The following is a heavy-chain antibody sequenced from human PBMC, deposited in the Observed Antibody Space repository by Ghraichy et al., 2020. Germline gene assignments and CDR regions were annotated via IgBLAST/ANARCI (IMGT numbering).Heavy chain of an antibody. D-gene: IGHD6-19*01. Sequence: SETLSLTCTVSGDSISNYYLSWIRQPPGKGLEWIGNIYNNGSTNYNPSLKSRLTLSADTSKNQFSLRLTSATAADTAGDYCGIGSGWTTDLWGQGTLVTVSS. CDR1: GDSISNYY. V-gene: IGHV4-59*01. J-gene: IGHJ5*02. CDR3: GIGSGWTTDL. CDR2: IYNNGST.